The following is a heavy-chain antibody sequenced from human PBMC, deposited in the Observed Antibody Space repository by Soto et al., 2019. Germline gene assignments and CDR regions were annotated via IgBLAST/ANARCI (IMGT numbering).Heavy chain of an antibody. CDR3: ARARYSAYGGDF. CDR2: ISAYTGNT. J-gene: IGHJ4*02. V-gene: IGHV1-18*01. CDR1: GYTFTTYG. D-gene: IGHD5-12*01. Sequence: ASVKVSCKASGYTFTTYGISWVRQAPGQGLEWMGWISAYTGNTNYAQKFQGRVTMTADTSTTTVFMELTGLRSDDTAVYFCARARYSAYGGDFWGQGSLVTVSS.